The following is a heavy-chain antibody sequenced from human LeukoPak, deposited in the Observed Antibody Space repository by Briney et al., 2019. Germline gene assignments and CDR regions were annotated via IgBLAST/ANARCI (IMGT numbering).Heavy chain of an antibody. D-gene: IGHD3-22*01. J-gene: IGHJ4*02. CDR3: ARDRSYYDSSGYLGGY. CDR1: GFTFSSYG. Sequence: GRSLRLSCAASGFTFSSYGMHWVREAPGKGLEWAAVIWYDGSNKYYADSVKGRFTISRDNSKNTLYLQMNSLRAEDTAVYYCARDRSYYDSSGYLGGYWGQGTLVTVSS. CDR2: IWYDGSNK. V-gene: IGHV3-33*01.